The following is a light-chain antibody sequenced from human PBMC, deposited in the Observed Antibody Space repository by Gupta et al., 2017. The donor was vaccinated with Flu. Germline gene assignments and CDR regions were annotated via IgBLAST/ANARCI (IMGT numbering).Light chain of an antibody. CDR1: QSVSSY. CDR2: DAS. V-gene: IGKV3-11*01. CDR3: QQRSNWPSFT. Sequence: DIVFTQSPATLSLSPGERATLSCRASQSVSSYLAWYQQKPGQAPRLLIYDASNRATGIPARFSGSGSGTDFTLTISSLEPEDFAVYYCQQRSNWPSFTFGPGTKVDIK. J-gene: IGKJ3*01.